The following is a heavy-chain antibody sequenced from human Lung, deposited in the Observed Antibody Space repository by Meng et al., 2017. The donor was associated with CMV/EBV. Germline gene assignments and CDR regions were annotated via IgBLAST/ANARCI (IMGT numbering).Heavy chain of an antibody. CDR1: GFTFNTYA. CDR3: VRDQGGESMIAVLIERFGRDV. V-gene: IGHV3-30*04. J-gene: IGHJ6*02. Sequence: GGSLRLXXAASGFTFNTYAMHWVRQAPGKGLEWVAVISYDGSNKYTADSVQGRLTISRDNSKNNLYLQMNSLKVEDTAVYYCVRDQGGESMIAVLIERFGRDVWGQGTXVTVSS. D-gene: IGHD3-22*01. CDR2: ISYDGSNK.